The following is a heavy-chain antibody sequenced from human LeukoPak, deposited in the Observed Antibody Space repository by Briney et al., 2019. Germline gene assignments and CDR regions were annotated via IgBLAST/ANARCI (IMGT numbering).Heavy chain of an antibody. CDR3: AREVDC. CDR1: GFTFSSYA. CDR2: ISYDGSNK. V-gene: IGHV3-30*01. J-gene: IGHJ4*02. Sequence: GGSLRLSCAASGFTFSSYAMHWVRQAPGKGLEWVAVISYDGSNKYYADSVKGRFTISRDNSKNTLYLQMNSLRAEDTAVYYRAREVDCWGQGTLVTVSS.